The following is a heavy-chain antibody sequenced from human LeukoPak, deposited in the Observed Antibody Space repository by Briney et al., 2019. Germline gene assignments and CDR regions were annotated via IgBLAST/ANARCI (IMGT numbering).Heavy chain of an antibody. CDR1: GFTFSSYA. Sequence: GGSLRLSCAASGFTFSSYAMSWVRQAPGKGLEWVSAISGSGGSTYYADSVKGRFTISRDNSKNTLYPQMNSLRAEDMAVYYCAKWDDFWSGYNAFDIWGQGTMVTVSS. CDR3: AKWDDFWSGYNAFDI. J-gene: IGHJ3*02. V-gene: IGHV3-23*01. CDR2: ISGSGGST. D-gene: IGHD3-3*01.